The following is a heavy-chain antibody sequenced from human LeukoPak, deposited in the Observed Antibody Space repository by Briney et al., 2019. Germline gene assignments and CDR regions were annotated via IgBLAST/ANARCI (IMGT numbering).Heavy chain of an antibody. Sequence: KFQGRVTITRDTSASTAYMELSSLRSEDTAVYYCARASSSWLADYWGQGTLVTVSS. J-gene: IGHJ4*02. CDR3: ARASSSWLADY. V-gene: IGHV1-3*01. D-gene: IGHD6-13*01.